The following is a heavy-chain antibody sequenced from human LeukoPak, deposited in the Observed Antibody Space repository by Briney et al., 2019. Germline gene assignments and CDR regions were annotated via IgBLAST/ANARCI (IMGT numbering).Heavy chain of an antibody. J-gene: IGHJ4*02. D-gene: IGHD1-26*01. CDR1: GGSFSGYY. V-gene: IGHV4-34*01. CDR2: INHSGST. Sequence: SETLSLTCAVYGGSFSGYYWSWIRQPPGKGLEWIGEINHSGSTNYNPSLKSRVTISIDTSKNQFSLKLSSVTAANTAVCYCARRRRGIVGATPVDYWGQGTLVTVSS. CDR3: ARRRRGIVGATPVDY.